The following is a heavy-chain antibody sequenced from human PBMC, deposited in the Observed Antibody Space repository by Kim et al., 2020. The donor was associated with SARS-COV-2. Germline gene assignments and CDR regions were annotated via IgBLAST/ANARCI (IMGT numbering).Heavy chain of an antibody. CDR3: ARVRPSLVVSKD. CDR1: GGSINSNNYY. V-gene: IGHV4-39*01. CDR2: ISYSGRT. Sequence: SETLSLTCTVSGGSINSNNYYWGWIRQPPGKGLEWIGSISYSGRTYYNPSLKSRVTISVDTSKNQFSLKLSSVTAADTAVYYCARVRPSLVVSKDWGQGTLVTVSS. D-gene: IGHD3-22*01. J-gene: IGHJ4*02.